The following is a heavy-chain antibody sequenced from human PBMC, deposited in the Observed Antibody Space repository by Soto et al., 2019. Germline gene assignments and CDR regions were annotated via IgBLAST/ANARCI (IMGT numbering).Heavy chain of an antibody. Sequence: ASVKVSCKASGGTFSSYAISWVRQAPGQGLEWMGGIIPIFGTANYAQKFQGRVTITADESTSTAYMELSSLGSEDTAVYYCARDRAMITFGGVIVFRTDAFDIWGQGTMVTVSS. CDR1: GGTFSSYA. CDR2: IIPIFGTA. D-gene: IGHD3-16*02. V-gene: IGHV1-69*13. J-gene: IGHJ3*02. CDR3: ARDRAMITFGGVIVFRTDAFDI.